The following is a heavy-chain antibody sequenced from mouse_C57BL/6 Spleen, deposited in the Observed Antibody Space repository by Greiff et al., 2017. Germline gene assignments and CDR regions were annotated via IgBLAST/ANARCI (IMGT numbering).Heavy chain of an antibody. CDR2: INPNNGGT. CDR1: GYTFTDYN. J-gene: IGHJ2*01. V-gene: IGHV1-18*01. D-gene: IGHD3-3*01. CDR3: ARRGLGRYFDY. Sequence: VQLQQSGPELVKPGASVKIPCKASGYTFTDYNMDWVKQSHGKSLEWIGDINPNNGGTNYNQKFKGKATLTVDKSSSTAYMELRSLTSEDTAVYYCARRGLGRYFDYWGQGTTLTVSS.